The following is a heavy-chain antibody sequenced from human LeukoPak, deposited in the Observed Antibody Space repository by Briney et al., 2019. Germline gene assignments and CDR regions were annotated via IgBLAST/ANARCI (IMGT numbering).Heavy chain of an antibody. CDR1: GGSVSSGTYY. Sequence: SETLSLTCTVSGGSVSSGTYYWSWIRQSPGKGLEWIGYIYYSGSTNYNPSLKSRVTISVDTSKNQFSLKLTSVTAADTAMYYCARGGAARLHFQNWGQGTLVTVSS. V-gene: IGHV4-61*01. D-gene: IGHD6-6*01. CDR3: ARGGAARLHFQN. J-gene: IGHJ1*01. CDR2: IYYSGST.